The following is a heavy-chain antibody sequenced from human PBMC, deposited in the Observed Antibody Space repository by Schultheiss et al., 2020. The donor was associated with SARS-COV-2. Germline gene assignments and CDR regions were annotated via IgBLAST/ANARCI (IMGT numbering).Heavy chain of an antibody. V-gene: IGHV3-15*01. CDR3: TTDLTLRFLDWIED. D-gene: IGHD3-3*01. Sequence: GESLKISCAASGFTFSSYGMHWVRQAPGKGLEWVGRIKSKSDGGTTDLAAPVKGRFTISRDDSKNTLSLQMNSLKTEDTAVYYCTTDLTLRFLDWIEDWGQGTLVTVSS. CDR2: IKSKSDGGTT. CDR1: GFTFSSYG. J-gene: IGHJ4*02.